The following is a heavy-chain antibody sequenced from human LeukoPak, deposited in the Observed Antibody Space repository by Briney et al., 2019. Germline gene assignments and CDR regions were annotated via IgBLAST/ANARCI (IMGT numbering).Heavy chain of an antibody. Sequence: SETLSLTCTVSGGSISSSYWSWIRQPAGKGLEWIGRIDTSGSTNDNPSLMSRVTMSVDTSKNQFSLRLSSVTAADTALYFCARDREYGGNYWLYFDTWGQGTLVTVSS. D-gene: IGHD1-26*01. CDR2: IDTSGST. V-gene: IGHV4-4*07. CDR3: ARDREYGGNYWLYFDT. CDR1: GGSISSSY. J-gene: IGHJ4*02.